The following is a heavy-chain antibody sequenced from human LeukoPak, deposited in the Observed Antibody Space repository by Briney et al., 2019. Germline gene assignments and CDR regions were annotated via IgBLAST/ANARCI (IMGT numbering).Heavy chain of an antibody. D-gene: IGHD2/OR15-2a*01. CDR3: AREPFI. CDR1: GGSVNISNYY. V-gene: IGHV4-39*07. Sequence: PSETLSLTCTVSGGSVNISNYYWGWIRQPPGKEPEWIGSVYYVGTTYRNPSLKSRVTISVDTSKNRFSLKLNSVTAADTAVYYCAREPFIWGQGTMVTVSS. J-gene: IGHJ3*02. CDR2: VYYVGTT.